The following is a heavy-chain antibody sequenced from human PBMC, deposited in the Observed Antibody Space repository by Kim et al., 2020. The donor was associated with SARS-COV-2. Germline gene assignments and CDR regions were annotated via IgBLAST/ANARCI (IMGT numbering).Heavy chain of an antibody. D-gene: IGHD1-26*01. V-gene: IGHV3-33*01. J-gene: IGHJ6*02. Sequence: GGSLRLSCAASGFTFSSYGMHWVRQAPGKGLEWVAVIWYDGSNKYYADSVKGRFTISRDNSKNTLYLQMNSLRAEDTAVYYCAREGLVGATGGMDVWGQGPTATASS. CDR2: IWYDGSNK. CDR1: GFTFSSYG. CDR3: AREGLVGATGGMDV.